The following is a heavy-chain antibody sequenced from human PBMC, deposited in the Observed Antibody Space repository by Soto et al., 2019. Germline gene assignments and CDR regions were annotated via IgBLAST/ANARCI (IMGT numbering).Heavy chain of an antibody. V-gene: IGHV4-59*08. CDR1: GGSISGYY. CDR2: IYSSGNT. CDR3: ARLACSTTRCFTYFDY. D-gene: IGHD2-2*02. J-gene: IGHJ4*02. Sequence: SETLSLTCTVSGGSISGYYWTWIRQPPGKGLEWIGYIYSSGNTNYNPSLQSRVAISVDTSKNQFSLKLSSVTAADTAAYYCARLACSTTRCFTYFDYWGQGALVTVSS.